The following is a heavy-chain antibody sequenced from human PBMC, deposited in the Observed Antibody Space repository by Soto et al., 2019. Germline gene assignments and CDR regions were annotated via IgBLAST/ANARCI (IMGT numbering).Heavy chain of an antibody. J-gene: IGHJ4*02. V-gene: IGHV1-69*04. CDR2: IIPILGIA. CDR1: GGTFSSYT. CDR3: ARDERGYSGYEGIDY. Sequence: SVKVSCKASGGTFSSYTISWVRQAPGQGLEWMGRIIPILGIANYAQKFQGRVTITADKSTSTAYMELSSLRSEDTAVYYCARDERGYSGYEGIDYWGQGTLVTISS. D-gene: IGHD5-12*01.